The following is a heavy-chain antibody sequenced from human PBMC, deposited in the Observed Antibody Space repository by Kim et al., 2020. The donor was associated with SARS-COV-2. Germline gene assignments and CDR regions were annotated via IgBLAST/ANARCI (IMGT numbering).Heavy chain of an antibody. J-gene: IGHJ3*01. D-gene: IGHD4-17*01. V-gene: IGHV3-21*04. CDR1: GFTFNLYG. CDR2: ISSNGAIT. CDR3: ARENGWALDY. Sequence: GGSLRLSCATSGFTFNLYGMSWVRQAPGKGLEWVSAISSNGAITNYADSVKGRFTISRDNTKNSLYLQMNSLRAEDTAGYYCARENGWALDYWGQGTLVT.